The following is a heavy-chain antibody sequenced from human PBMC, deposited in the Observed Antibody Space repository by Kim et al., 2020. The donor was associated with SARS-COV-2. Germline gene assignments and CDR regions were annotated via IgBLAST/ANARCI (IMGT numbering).Heavy chain of an antibody. D-gene: IGHD2-2*01. CDR3: ARDWSIVVVPAALYGFSYGMDV. CDR2: IIPIFGTA. V-gene: IGHV1-69*13. J-gene: IGHJ6*02. Sequence: SVKVSCKASGGTFSSYAISWVRQAPGQGLEWMGGIIPIFGTANYAQKFQGRVTITADESTSTAYMELSSLRSEDTAVYYCARDWSIVVVPAALYGFSYGMDVWGQGTTVTVSS. CDR1: GGTFSSYA.